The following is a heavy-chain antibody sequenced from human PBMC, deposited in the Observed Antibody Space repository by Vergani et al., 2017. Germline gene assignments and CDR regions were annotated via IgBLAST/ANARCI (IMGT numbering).Heavy chain of an antibody. CDR2: IKSKTDGGTT. CDR3: TTLDREKDPLGYCSGGSCYSWFDP. Sequence: EVQLVESGGGLVKPGGSLRLSCAASGFTFSNAWMSWVRQAPGKGLEWVGRIKSKTDGGTTDSAAPVKGRFTISRDDSKNTLYLQMNSLKSEDTAVYYCTTLDREKDPLGYCSGGSCYSWFDPWGQGTLVTVSS. CDR1: GFTFSNAW. V-gene: IGHV3-15*01. D-gene: IGHD2-15*01. J-gene: IGHJ5*02.